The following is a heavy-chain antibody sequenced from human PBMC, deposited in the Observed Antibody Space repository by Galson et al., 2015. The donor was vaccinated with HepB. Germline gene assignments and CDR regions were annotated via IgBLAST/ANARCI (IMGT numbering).Heavy chain of an antibody. CDR1: GFTVSSNY. CDR3: AWLIVGGTEEFEY. Sequence: SLRLSCAASGFTVSSNYMSWVRQAPGKGLEWVSVIYSGGSTYYADSVKGRFTISSDNSKNTLYLQMSSLRAEDTAVYYCAWLIVGGTEEFEYWGQGTLVTVSS. V-gene: IGHV3-66*02. CDR2: IYSGGST. D-gene: IGHD1-26*01. J-gene: IGHJ4*02.